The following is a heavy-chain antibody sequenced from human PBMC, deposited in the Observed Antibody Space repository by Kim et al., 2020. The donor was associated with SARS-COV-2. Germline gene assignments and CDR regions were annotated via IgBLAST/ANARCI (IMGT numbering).Heavy chain of an antibody. V-gene: IGHV3-23*01. Sequence: SVKGRLTAARDNSKNTRYLQMNSLRAEDTAVYYCAKDTYSSDWHYYGMDVWGQGTTVTVSS. J-gene: IGHJ6*02. CDR3: AKDTYSSDWHYYGMDV. D-gene: IGHD6-19*01.